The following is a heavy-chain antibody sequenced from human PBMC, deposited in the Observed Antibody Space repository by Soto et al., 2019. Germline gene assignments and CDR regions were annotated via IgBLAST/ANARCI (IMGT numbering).Heavy chain of an antibody. D-gene: IGHD3-16*01. Sequence: QVQLVQSGAEVKKPGSSVKVSCKASGGTFSSSAISWVRQAPGQGLEWMGGIIPMFGSANYAQKFHGRVTISADESTSTAYMEPSSLRSEDTAVYYCAGGDYAPLGDPFYSYILDVWGQGPTVTVSS. V-gene: IGHV1-69*01. J-gene: IGHJ6*02. CDR2: IIPMFGSA. CDR1: GGTFSSSA. CDR3: AGGDYAPLGDPFYSYILDV.